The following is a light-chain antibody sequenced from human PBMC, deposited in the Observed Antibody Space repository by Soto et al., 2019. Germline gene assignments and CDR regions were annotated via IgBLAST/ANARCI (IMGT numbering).Light chain of an antibody. CDR2: DAS. CDR1: QSISSTY. V-gene: IGKV3-20*01. J-gene: IGKJ1*01. CDR3: QQYGSSRWT. Sequence: EIVLTQSPGTLSVPPGERGTLSCRASQSISSTYLTSYHQRPGPAPRLLIYDASRRATGIPDRFSGSGSGTDFTLTISILAPEDFAVYYCQQYGSSRWTFGQGTKLDIK.